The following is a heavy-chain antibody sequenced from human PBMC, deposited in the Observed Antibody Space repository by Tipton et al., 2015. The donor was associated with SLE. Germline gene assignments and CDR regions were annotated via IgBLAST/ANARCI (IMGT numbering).Heavy chain of an antibody. CDR3: AREAAATGMVFDY. V-gene: IGHV4-59*01. CDR2: VFFSGNT. CDR1: GGSISTFQ. Sequence: GLVKPSETLSLTCTVSGGSISTFQWSWIRQTPGKGLEWIGNVFFSGNTKYSPSLKSRVTISVDTSKNELSLKLSSVTAADTAVYYCAREAAATGMVFDYWGQGTRVTVSS. J-gene: IGHJ4*02. D-gene: IGHD2-15*01.